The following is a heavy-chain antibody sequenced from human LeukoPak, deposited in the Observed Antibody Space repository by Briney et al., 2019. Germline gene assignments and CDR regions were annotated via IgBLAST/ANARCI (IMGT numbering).Heavy chain of an antibody. J-gene: IGHJ5*02. V-gene: IGHV4-34*01. CDR2: INHSGST. CDR3: ARDRPFAYSSTENWFDP. D-gene: IGHD2-2*01. CDR1: GGSFSGYY. Sequence: PSETLSLTCAVYGGSFSGYYWSWIRQPPGKGLEWIGEINHSGSTNYNPSLKSRVTISVDTSNNQFSLKLNSVTAADTAVYYCARDRPFAYSSTENWFDPWGPGTLVTVSS.